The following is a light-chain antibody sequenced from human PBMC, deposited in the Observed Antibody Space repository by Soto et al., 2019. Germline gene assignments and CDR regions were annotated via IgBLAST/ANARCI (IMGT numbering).Light chain of an antibody. CDR3: QPYNSPWT. Sequence: DIQMTQSPSTLSASAGDTVTITCRASQNITTWLAWYLQKPGKAPKLLIYKASTLESGAPSRFSGSGSGTEFTLTIRSLHPDDFATYYCQPYNSPWTFGQGTKV. J-gene: IGKJ1*01. CDR1: QNITTW. CDR2: KAS. V-gene: IGKV1-5*03.